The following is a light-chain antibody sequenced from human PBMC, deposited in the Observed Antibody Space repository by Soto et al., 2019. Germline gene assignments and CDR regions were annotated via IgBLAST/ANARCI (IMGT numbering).Light chain of an antibody. J-gene: IGKJ3*01. Sequence: EVVLTPSPGTLSLSPVGRATLSCRASQSVSRRLAWYQQRPGQSPRLLISGASMRASGVPVRFIGSGSGTDFTLTISRLEPEDFAVYYCQQYGSSPALFTFGPGTKVDI. CDR3: QQYGSSPALFT. V-gene: IGKV3-20*01. CDR2: GAS. CDR1: QSVSRR.